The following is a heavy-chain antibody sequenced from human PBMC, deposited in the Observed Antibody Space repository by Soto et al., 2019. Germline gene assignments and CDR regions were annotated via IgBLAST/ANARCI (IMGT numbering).Heavy chain of an antibody. CDR2: IWYDGSNK. CDR3: ARDYYGSGSSPLGMDV. J-gene: IGHJ6*02. Sequence: GGSLRLSCAASGFTFSSYGMHWVRQAPGKGLEWVAVIWYDGSNKYYADSVKGRFTISRDNSKNTLYLQMNSLRAEDTAVYYCARDYYGSGSSPLGMDVWGQGTTVTVYS. V-gene: IGHV3-33*01. D-gene: IGHD3-10*01. CDR1: GFTFSSYG.